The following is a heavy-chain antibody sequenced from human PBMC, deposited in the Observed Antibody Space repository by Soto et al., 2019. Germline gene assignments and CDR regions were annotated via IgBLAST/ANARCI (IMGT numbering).Heavy chain of an antibody. Sequence: QVQLVQSGAEVKKPGASVKVSCKASGYTFTIYGISWVPQAPGQGLEWMGWISGYNGNTDFAQNLQDRVTLTTDASTSSVYMELRSLRSDDTAVYYCARVDYYDSSGYYGYWGQGTLITVSS. J-gene: IGHJ4*02. CDR1: GYTFTIYG. CDR3: ARVDYYDSSGYYGY. CDR2: ISGYNGNT. V-gene: IGHV1-18*04. D-gene: IGHD3-22*01.